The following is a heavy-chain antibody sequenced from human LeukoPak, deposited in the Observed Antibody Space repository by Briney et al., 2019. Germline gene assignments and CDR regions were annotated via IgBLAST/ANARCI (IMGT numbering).Heavy chain of an antibody. Sequence: PGGSLRLSCAASGFTFSSYSMNWVRQTPGKGLEWVSHINIVNNAIYYSGSVKGRFTISRDNAKNSLYLQMNSLRAEDTAVYYCARDSGEGGTFDYWGQGTLVSVSS. J-gene: IGHJ4*02. V-gene: IGHV3-48*04. CDR3: ARDSGEGGTFDY. D-gene: IGHD1-26*01. CDR1: GFTFSSYS. CDR2: INIVNNAI.